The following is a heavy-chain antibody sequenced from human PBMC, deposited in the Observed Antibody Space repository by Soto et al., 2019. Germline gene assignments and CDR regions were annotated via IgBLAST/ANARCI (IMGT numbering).Heavy chain of an antibody. J-gene: IGHJ4*02. CDR3: ARAASALL. Sequence: QVQLVQSGAEVKKPGASVNVSCKASGYTFMNHHVHWVRQAPGRGLEWLGKINPIGGTTTYAQKFQGRVTMTRETSTSTVYMELSSLSSEATAVYYCARAASALLWGPGTQVTVSS. V-gene: IGHV1-46*01. CDR2: INPIGGTT. CDR1: GYTFMNHH. D-gene: IGHD6-13*01.